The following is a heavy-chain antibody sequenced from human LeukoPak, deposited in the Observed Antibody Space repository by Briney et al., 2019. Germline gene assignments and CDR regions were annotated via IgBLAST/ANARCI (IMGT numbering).Heavy chain of an antibody. J-gene: IGHJ4*02. CDR1: GGSFSGYY. D-gene: IGHD3-22*01. Sequence: SETLSLTCAVYGGSFSGYYWSWIRQPPGKGLEWIGSIYYSGSTYYNPSLKSRVTISVDTSKNQFSLKLSSVTAEDTAVYYCARGFRGWHAEGFDYWGQGTLVTVSS. V-gene: IGHV4-34*01. CDR3: ARGFRGWHAEGFDY. CDR2: IYYSGST.